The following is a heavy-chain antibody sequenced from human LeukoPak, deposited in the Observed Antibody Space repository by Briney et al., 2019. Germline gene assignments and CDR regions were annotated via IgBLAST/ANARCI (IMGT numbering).Heavy chain of an antibody. V-gene: IGHV1-2*04. CDR3: ARERKGYHNWFDP. CDR2: INPSSGGT. Sequence: ASVTVSCKASGYTFTGYYMHWVRQAPGQGLEWMGWINPSSGGTNYAQKFQGWVTMTRDTSISTAYMELSRLRSDDTAVYYCARERKGYHNWFDPWGQGTLVTVSS. J-gene: IGHJ5*02. CDR1: GYTFTGYY. D-gene: IGHD6-13*01.